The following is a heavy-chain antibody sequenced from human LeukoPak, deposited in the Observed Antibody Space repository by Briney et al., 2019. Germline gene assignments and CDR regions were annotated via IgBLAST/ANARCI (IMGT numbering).Heavy chain of an antibody. CDR3: ANRSGSYQGQHFDY. V-gene: IGHV4-30-2*01. Sequence: PSETLSLTCTVSGGSISSGGYYWSWIRQPPGKGLEWIGYIYHSGSTYYNPSLKSRVTISVDRSKNQFSLKLSSVTAADTAVYYCANRSGSYQGQHFDYWGQGTLVTVSS. CDR1: GGSISSGGYY. CDR2: IYHSGST. D-gene: IGHD1-26*01. J-gene: IGHJ4*02.